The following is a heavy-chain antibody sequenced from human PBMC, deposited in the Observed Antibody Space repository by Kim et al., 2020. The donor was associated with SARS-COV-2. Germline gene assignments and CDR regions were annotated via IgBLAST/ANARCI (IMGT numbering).Heavy chain of an antibody. J-gene: IGHJ3*02. CDR1: GFTFSSYA. D-gene: IGHD2-15*01. V-gene: IGHV3-30-3*01. CDR3: ARAWDNIVVVVAAHDAFDI. CDR2: ISYDGSNK. Sequence: GGSLRLSCAASGFTFSSYAMHWVRQAPGKGLEWVAVISYDGSNKYYADSVKGRFTISRDNSKNTLYLQMNSLRAEDTAVYYCARAWDNIVVVVAAHDAFDIWGQGTMVTVSS.